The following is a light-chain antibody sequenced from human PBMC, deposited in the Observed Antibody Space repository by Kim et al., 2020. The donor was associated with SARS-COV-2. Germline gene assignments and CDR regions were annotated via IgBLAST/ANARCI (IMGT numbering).Light chain of an antibody. CDR1: HSNIGSNS. J-gene: IGLJ3*02. Sequence: GHGVTSSCSGSHSNIGSNSLYLYQQLPGTAPQLLVYRNDQRRSGVPDRISASKSGTSGSLAISGLRSEDEADYYCAAWDDSLSGVVFGGGTQLTVL. V-gene: IGLV1-47*01. CDR3: AAWDDSLSGVV. CDR2: RND.